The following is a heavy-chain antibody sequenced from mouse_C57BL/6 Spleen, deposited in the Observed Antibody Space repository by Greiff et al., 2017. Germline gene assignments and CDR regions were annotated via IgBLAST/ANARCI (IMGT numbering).Heavy chain of an antibody. D-gene: IGHD1-1*01. J-gene: IGHJ4*01. CDR1: GYTFTSYG. CDR3: ARHYGSSYSAMDY. Sequence: QVQLKESGAELARPGASVKLSCKASGYTFTSYGISWVKQRTGQGLEWIGEIYPRSGNTYYNEKFKGKATLTADKSSSTAYMELRSLTSEDSAVYFCARHYGSSYSAMDYWGQGTSVTVSS. CDR2: IYPRSGNT. V-gene: IGHV1-81*01.